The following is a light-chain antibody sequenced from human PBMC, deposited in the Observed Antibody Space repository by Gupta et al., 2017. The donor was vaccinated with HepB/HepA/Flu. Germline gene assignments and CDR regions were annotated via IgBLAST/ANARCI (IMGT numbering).Light chain of an antibody. V-gene: IGLV3-25*03. CDR1: ALPKQY. CDR3: QSADSRGSYYV. J-gene: IGLJ1*01. Sequence: SFALTQPPSVSVSPGQTARITCSGDALPKQYASWYQQKPGQAPVMVICRDSERPSGIPERFSGSSSGTTVTLTTNGVQAEDEADYYCQSADSRGSYYVFGTGTKVTVL. CDR2: RDS.